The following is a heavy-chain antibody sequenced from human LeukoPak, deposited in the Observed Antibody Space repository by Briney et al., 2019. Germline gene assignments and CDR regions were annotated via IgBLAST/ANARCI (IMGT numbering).Heavy chain of an antibody. D-gene: IGHD3-22*01. J-gene: IGHJ4*02. CDR2: INPNSGGT. CDR1: GYTFTGYY. Sequence: ASVNVSCKASGYTFTGYYIQWVRRAPGQGGEGMGWINPNSGGTNSAQKSQGRVTMIRDTSISTAHMELSRLRSDDTAVYYCARGGYYDSSAYRVLDYWGQGTLVTVSS. CDR3: ARGGYYDSSAYRVLDY. V-gene: IGHV1-2*02.